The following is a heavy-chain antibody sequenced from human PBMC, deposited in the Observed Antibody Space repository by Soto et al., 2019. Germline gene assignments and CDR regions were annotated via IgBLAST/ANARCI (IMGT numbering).Heavy chain of an antibody. D-gene: IGHD3-9*01. CDR3: ARGGVLRYFDWLRGANYYYYYMDV. J-gene: IGHJ6*03. V-gene: IGHV1-8*01. CDR1: GYTFTSYD. CDR2: MNPNSGNT. Sequence: QVQLVQSGAEVKKPGASVKVSCKASGYTFTSYDINWVRQATGQGLEWMGWMNPNSGNTGYAQKFQGRVTMTRNTSISTAYMELSSLSSEDTAVYYCARGGVLRYFDWLRGANYYYYYMDVWGKGTTVTVSS.